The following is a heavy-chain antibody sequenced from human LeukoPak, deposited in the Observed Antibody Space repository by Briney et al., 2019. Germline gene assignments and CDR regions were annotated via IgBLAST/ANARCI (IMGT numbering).Heavy chain of an antibody. CDR1: GFTFSTYE. CDR3: ARDLQGYYGSGSYCDY. J-gene: IGHJ4*02. D-gene: IGHD3-10*01. Sequence: PGGSLRLSCAASGFTFSTYEMNWVRQAPGKGLEWVSYISRSGNSIYYADSVKGRFTISRDNAKNSLYLQMNSLRAEDTAVYYCARDLQGYYGSGSYCDYWGQGTLVTVSS. V-gene: IGHV3-48*03. CDR2: ISRSGNSI.